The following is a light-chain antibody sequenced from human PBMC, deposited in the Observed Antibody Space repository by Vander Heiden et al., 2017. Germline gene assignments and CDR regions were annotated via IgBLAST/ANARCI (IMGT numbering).Light chain of an antibody. CDR1: QGISSY. CDR2: AAS. V-gene: IGKV1-9*01. CDR3: QQLNRYPPT. J-gene: IGKJ4*01. Sequence: TQSPSFLSASVGDTVTIPCPASQGISSYLAWYQQKPGKAPKLLIYAASTLQSGVPARFSGSGSGTEFTLTISSLQSEDFATYYCQQLNRYPPTFGGGTKVEIK.